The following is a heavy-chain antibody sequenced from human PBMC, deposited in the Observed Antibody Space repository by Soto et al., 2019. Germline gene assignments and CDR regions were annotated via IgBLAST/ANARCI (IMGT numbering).Heavy chain of an antibody. CDR3: AKGSGSYYNVPFDY. D-gene: IGHD3-10*01. CDR1: GLTFSSYA. CDR2: ISGSGGST. V-gene: IGHV3-23*01. J-gene: IGHJ4*02. Sequence: EVQLLESGGGLVQPGESLRLSCAASGLTFSSYAMSWVRQAPGKGLEWVSAISGSGGSTYYADSVKGRFTISRDNSKNTLYLQMNSLRAEDTAVYYCAKGSGSYYNVPFDYWGQGTLVTVSS.